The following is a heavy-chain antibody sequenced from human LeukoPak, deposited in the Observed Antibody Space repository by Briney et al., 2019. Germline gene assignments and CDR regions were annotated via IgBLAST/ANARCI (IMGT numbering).Heavy chain of an antibody. J-gene: IGHJ5*02. CDR3: AREDDYDSSGYSLSGFDP. Sequence: PSETLSLTCTVSGGSISSSSYYWGWIRQPPGKGLEWIGSIYYSGSTYYNPSLKSRVTISVDTSKNQFSLKLSSVTAADTAVYYCAREDDYDSSGYSLSGFDPWGQGTLVTVSS. D-gene: IGHD3-22*01. CDR1: GGSISSSSYY. V-gene: IGHV4-39*07. CDR2: IYYSGST.